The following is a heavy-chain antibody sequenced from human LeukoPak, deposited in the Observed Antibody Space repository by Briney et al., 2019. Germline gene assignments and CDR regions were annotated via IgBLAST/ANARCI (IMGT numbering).Heavy chain of an antibody. Sequence: SETLSLTCAVYGGSFSDYYWAWIRQPPGKGLEWIGEINHSGNTNYNPSLKSRVSMSVDTSRNQFSLRLTSVTAADTAVYYCARGDYYDGGGRNWFDPWGQGTLVTVSS. J-gene: IGHJ5*02. CDR3: ARGDYYDGGGRNWFDP. CDR2: INHSGNT. D-gene: IGHD3-16*01. V-gene: IGHV4-34*01. CDR1: GGSFSDYY.